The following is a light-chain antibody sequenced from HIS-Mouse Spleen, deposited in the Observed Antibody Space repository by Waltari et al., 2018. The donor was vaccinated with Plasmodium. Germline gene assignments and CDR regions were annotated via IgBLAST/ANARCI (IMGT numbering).Light chain of an antibody. CDR1: KLGDKY. V-gene: IGLV3-1*01. CDR2: QDS. CDR3: QAWDSSTAV. J-gene: IGLJ2*01. Sequence: SYELTQPPSVSVSPGQTANITCSGAKLGDKYACWYQQKPGQSPVLVIYQDSKRPSGIPERFSGSNSGNTATLTISGTQAMDEADYYCQAWDSSTAVFGGGTKLTVL.